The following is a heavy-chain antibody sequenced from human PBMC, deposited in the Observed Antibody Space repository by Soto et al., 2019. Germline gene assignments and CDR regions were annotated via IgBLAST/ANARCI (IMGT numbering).Heavy chain of an antibody. Sequence: ASVKVSCKASGYTFTSYGISWVRQAPGQGLEWMGWISAYNGNTNYAQKLQGRVTMTTDTSTSTAYMELRSLRSDDTAVYYCARDDVAGAIVANWFDPWGQGTLVTVSS. CDR3: ARDDVAGAIVANWFDP. D-gene: IGHD1-26*01. J-gene: IGHJ5*02. CDR2: ISAYNGNT. CDR1: GYTFTSYG. V-gene: IGHV1-18*01.